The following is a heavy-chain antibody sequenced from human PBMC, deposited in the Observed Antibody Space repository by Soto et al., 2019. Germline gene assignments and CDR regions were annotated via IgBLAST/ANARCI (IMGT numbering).Heavy chain of an antibody. Sequence: SETLSLTCSASGVSPTAYYWGWVRQAPGRGLEWIGFTHHSGYINYSPSLKSRVTISVDTSKNHFSLKLSSVTAADTAVYYCANWAAAGTKRGAYYSSGLDVWGQGTTVTVSS. CDR3: ANWAAAGTKRGAYYSSGLDV. J-gene: IGHJ6*02. D-gene: IGHD6-13*01. V-gene: IGHV4-4*08. CDR2: THHSGYI. CDR1: GVSPTAYY.